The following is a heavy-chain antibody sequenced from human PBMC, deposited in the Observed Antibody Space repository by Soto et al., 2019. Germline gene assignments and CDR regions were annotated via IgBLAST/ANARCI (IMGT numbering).Heavy chain of an antibody. Sequence: QVHLVQSGAEVKKPGASVKVSCKGSGYTFTSYGITWVRQAPGQGLEWMGWISAHNGNTDYAQKLQGRVTVTRDTPTSTAYRELRSLRSDATAVYYCARGRYGDYWGQGDLVTVSS. CDR1: GYTFTSYG. V-gene: IGHV1-18*01. CDR3: ARGRYGDY. D-gene: IGHD1-1*01. J-gene: IGHJ4*02. CDR2: ISAHNGNT.